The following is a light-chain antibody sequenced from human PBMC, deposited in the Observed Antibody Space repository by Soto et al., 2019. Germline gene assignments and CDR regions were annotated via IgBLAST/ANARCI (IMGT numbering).Light chain of an antibody. Sequence: QSALTQPRSVSGSPGQSVTISCTGTSSDVGAYHYVSWYQQHPGKAPKFMIYDVSKRPSGVPDRFSGSKSCNTASLTISGLQAEDEADYYCCSYAGSYTWVFGGGTKVTVL. J-gene: IGLJ3*02. CDR3: CSYAGSYTWV. CDR1: SSDVGAYHY. V-gene: IGLV2-11*01. CDR2: DVS.